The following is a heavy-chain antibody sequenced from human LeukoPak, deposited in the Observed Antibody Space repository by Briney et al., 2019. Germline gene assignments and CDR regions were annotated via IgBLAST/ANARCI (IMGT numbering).Heavy chain of an antibody. CDR1: GFTFSSYA. J-gene: IGHJ4*02. V-gene: IGHV3-30-3*01. CDR2: ISYDGSNK. Sequence: PGGSLRLSCAASGFTFSSYAMHWVRQAPGKGLEWVAVISYDGSNKYYADSVKGRFTISRDNSKNTLYLQMNSLRAEDTAVYYCASGVRGAVAGSIDYWGQGTLVTVSS. CDR3: ASGVRGAVAGSIDY. D-gene: IGHD6-19*01.